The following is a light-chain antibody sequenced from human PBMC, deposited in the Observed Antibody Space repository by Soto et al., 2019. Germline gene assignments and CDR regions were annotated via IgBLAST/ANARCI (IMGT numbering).Light chain of an antibody. CDR3: QQYNNWPPDRT. Sequence: EIVMTQSPATLSVSPGERATLSCRASQSVGSNLAWYQLKPGQAPRLLIYGASTRATGIPARFSGSGSGTDFTLPISSLQSEDVAIYFCQQYNNWPPDRTFGQGTKVEIK. CDR1: QSVGSN. J-gene: IGKJ1*01. CDR2: GAS. V-gene: IGKV3-15*01.